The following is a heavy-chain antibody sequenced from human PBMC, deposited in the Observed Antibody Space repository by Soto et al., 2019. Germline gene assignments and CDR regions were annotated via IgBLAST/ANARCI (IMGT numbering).Heavy chain of an antibody. CDR3: ARQIYDSDTGPNFQYYFES. CDR2: TDPSDSQT. CDR1: GYSFAGYW. Sequence: GESLKISCKGSGYSFAGYWITWVRQKPGKGLEWMGRTDPSDSQTYYSPSFRGHVTISVTKSITTVFLQWSSLGASDTAMYYCARQIYDSDTGPNFQYYFESWGQGTPVTVSS. D-gene: IGHD3-22*01. J-gene: IGHJ4*02. V-gene: IGHV5-10-1*01.